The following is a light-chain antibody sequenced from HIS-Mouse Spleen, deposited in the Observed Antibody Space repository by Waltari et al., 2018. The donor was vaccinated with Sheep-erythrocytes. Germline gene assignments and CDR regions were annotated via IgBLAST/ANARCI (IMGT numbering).Light chain of an antibody. CDR2: DVS. J-gene: IGLJ2*01. Sequence: QSALTQPGPVSGSPGQSVTISCTGTSSDVGGYNYVSLYQQHPGKAPKLMIYDVSKRPSGVPDRFSGSKSGNTASLTISGLQAEDEADYYCCSYAGSYTLVFGGGTKLTVL. CDR3: CSYAGSYTLV. CDR1: SSDVGGYNY. V-gene: IGLV2-11*01.